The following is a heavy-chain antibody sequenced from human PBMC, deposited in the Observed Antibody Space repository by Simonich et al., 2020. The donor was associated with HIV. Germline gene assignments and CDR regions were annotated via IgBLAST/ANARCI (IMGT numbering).Heavy chain of an antibody. CDR1: GYTFTDYY. CDR2: VDPEDGEA. CDR3: ATPSLAATAFDY. V-gene: IGHV1-69-2*01. Sequence: EVQLVQSGAEVKKPGATVKISCKVSGYTFTDYYIHWVQQAPGKGLEWMGRVDPEDGEAVFAEKFQDRVTITADTSTDTAYMELSGLRSEDTAVYYCATPSLAATAFDYWGQGTLVTVSS. D-gene: IGHD2-15*01. J-gene: IGHJ4*02.